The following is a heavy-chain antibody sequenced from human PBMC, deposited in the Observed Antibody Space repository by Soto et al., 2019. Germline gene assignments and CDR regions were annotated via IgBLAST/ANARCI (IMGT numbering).Heavy chain of an antibody. Sequence: SGFTFSDYYMSWIRQAPGKGLEWISIIYSAGNTYYADSVKGRFTISRDNSKNTLYLQMNSLGAEDTAVYYCARDFVVGGPTINYYYGMDVWGQGTTVTVSS. CDR3: ARDFVVGGPTINYYYGMDV. V-gene: IGHV3-66*01. CDR2: IYSAGNT. J-gene: IGHJ6*02. CDR1: GFTFSDYY. D-gene: IGHD1-26*01.